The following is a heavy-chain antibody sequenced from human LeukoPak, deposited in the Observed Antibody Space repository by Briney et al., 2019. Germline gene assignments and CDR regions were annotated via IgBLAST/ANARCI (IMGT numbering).Heavy chain of an antibody. D-gene: IGHD3-10*01. CDR2: IYSGGST. CDR3: ARGSYGSRGKAYFDP. CDR1: SGSINSQY. J-gene: IGHJ5*02. V-gene: IGHV4-4*07. Sequence: SETLSLTCTVSSGSINSQYWSWIRQPAGKGLEWIGRIYSGGSTDYSPSLRSRVTMSVDMSNNQFSLKLSSVTAADTAVYYCARGSYGSRGKAYFDPWGQGTLVTVSS.